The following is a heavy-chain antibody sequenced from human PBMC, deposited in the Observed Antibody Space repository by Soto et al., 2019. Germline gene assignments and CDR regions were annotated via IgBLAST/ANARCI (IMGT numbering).Heavy chain of an antibody. Sequence: ASVKVSCKASGGTFSSYTISWVRQAPGQGLEWMGRIIPILGIANYAQKFQGRVTITADKSTSTAYMELSSLRSEDPAVYYCARENGFRGYSSGWYKLEYWGHGTLVTVSS. V-gene: IGHV1-69*04. CDR2: IIPILGIA. J-gene: IGHJ4*01. D-gene: IGHD6-19*01. CDR1: GGTFSSYT. CDR3: ARENGFRGYSSGWYKLEY.